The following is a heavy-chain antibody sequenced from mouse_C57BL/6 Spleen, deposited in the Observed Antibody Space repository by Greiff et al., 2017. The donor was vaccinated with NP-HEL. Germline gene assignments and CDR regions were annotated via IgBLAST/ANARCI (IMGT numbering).Heavy chain of an antibody. CDR1: GYSITSGYY. CDR3: ARGGYYGSSLAGFAY. D-gene: IGHD1-1*01. J-gene: IGHJ3*01. CDR2: ISYDGSN. Sequence: EVKLEESGPGLVKPSQSLSLTCSVTGYSITSGYYWNWIRQFPGNKLEWMGYISYDGSNNYNPSLKNRISITRDTSKNQFFLKLNSVTTEDTATYYCARGGYYGSSLAGFAYWGQGTLVTVSA. V-gene: IGHV3-6*01.